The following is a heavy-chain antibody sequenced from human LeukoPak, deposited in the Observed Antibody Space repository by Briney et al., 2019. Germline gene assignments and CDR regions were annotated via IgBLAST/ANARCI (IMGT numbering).Heavy chain of an antibody. CDR3: ARGGYRGAPDY. J-gene: IGHJ4*02. CDR2: IYYSGST. V-gene: IGHV4-59*01. D-gene: IGHD3-22*01. Sequence: PSETPSLTCTVSGGSISSYYWSWIRQPPGKGLEWIGYIYYSGSTNYNPSLKSRVTISVDTSKNQFSLKLSSVTAADTAVYYCARGGYRGAPDYWGQGTLVTVSS. CDR1: GGSISSYY.